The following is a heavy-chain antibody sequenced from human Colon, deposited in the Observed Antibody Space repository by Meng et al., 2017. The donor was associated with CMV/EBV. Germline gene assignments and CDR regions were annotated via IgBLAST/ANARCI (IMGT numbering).Heavy chain of an antibody. CDR1: YVSSRSYY. J-gene: IGHJ5*02. CDR2: VYDTEST. V-gene: IGHV4-61*01. Sequence: YVSSRSYYWGWIRHPPGKGLEWIGYVYDTESTNYSPSLQSRVTISVDTSKNQFSLRLSSVTAADTAVYYCAGEDVINNYISWWFDPWGQGTLVTVSS. D-gene: IGHD1-1*01. CDR3: AGEDVINNYISWWFDP.